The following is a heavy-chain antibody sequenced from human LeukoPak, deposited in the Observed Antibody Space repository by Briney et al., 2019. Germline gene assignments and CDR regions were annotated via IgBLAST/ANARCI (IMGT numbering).Heavy chain of an antibody. CDR3: ARERVRNHYYYGMDV. D-gene: IGHD1-14*01. J-gene: IGHJ6*02. Sequence: SVKVSCKASGYTFTGYYMHWVRRAPGQGLEWMGWINPNSGGTNYAQKFQGRVTMTRDTSISTAYMELSRLRSDDTAVYYCARERVRNHYYYGMDVWGQGTTVTVSS. CDR2: INPNSGGT. V-gene: IGHV1-2*02. CDR1: GYTFTGYY.